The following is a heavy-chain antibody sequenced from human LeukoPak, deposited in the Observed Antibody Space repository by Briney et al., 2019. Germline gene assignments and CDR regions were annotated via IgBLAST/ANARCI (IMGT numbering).Heavy chain of an antibody. D-gene: IGHD6-19*01. J-gene: IGHJ4*02. Sequence: SETLSLTCTVSGYSISSGYYWGWIRQPPGKGLEWIGSIYHSGSTYCNPSLKSRVTISVDTSKNQFSLKLSSVTAADTAVYYCAILGQWPIDYWGQGTLVTVSS. CDR1: GYSISSGYY. CDR2: IYHSGST. V-gene: IGHV4-38-2*02. CDR3: AILGQWPIDY.